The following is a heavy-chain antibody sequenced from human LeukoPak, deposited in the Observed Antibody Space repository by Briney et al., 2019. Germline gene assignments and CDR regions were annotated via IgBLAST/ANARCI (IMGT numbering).Heavy chain of an antibody. CDR3: AKDGDGYYGSGSYSDY. D-gene: IGHD3-10*01. CDR2: ISWNSGSI. J-gene: IGHJ4*02. CDR1: GFTFDDYA. Sequence: GGSLRLSCAASGFTFDDYAMHWVRQAPGKGLEWVSGISWNSGSIGYADSVKGRFTISRDNAKNTLYLQMNSLRAEDTAVYYCAKDGDGYYGSGSYSDYWGQGTLVTVSS. V-gene: IGHV3-9*01.